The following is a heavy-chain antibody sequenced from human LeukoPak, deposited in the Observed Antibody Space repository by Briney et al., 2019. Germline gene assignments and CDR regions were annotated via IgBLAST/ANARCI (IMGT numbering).Heavy chain of an antibody. V-gene: IGHV3-21*01. Sequence: GRSLRLSCAASGFTFSSYGRNWVRQAPGKGLEWVSSISSSSSYIYYADSVKGRFTISRDNAKNSLYLQMNSLRAEDTAVYYCARGRGSFDYWGQGTLVTVSS. CDR2: ISSSSSYI. J-gene: IGHJ4*02. CDR3: ARGRGSFDY. CDR1: GFTFSSYG. D-gene: IGHD1-26*01.